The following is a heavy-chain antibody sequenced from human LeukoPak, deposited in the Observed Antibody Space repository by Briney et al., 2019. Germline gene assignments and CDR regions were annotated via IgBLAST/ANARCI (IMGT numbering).Heavy chain of an antibody. CDR1: GYTFTSYD. D-gene: IGHD2-2*01. J-gene: IGHJ4*02. CDR2: MNHNSGNT. Sequence: ASVKVSCKASGYTFTSYDINWVRQATGQGLEWMGWMNHNSGNTGYAQKFQGRVTMTRNTSISTAYMELSSLRSEDTAVYYCARVGLRYCSSTSCRDFDYWGQGTLVTVSS. CDR3: ARVGLRYCSSTSCRDFDY. V-gene: IGHV1-8*01.